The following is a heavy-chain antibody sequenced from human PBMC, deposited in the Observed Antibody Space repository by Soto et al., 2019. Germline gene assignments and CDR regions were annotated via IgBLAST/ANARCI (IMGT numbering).Heavy chain of an antibody. CDR2: INHSGST. CDR1: GGSFSGYY. V-gene: IGHV4-34*01. D-gene: IGHD3-10*01. J-gene: IGHJ4*02. CDR3: ARGLTRYYYGSGSGY. Sequence: SETLSLTCAVYGGSFSGYYWSWIRQPPGKGLEWIGEINHSGSTNYNPSLKSRVTISVDTSKNQFSLKLSSVTAADTAVYYCARGLTRYYYGSGSGYWGQGTLVTVSS.